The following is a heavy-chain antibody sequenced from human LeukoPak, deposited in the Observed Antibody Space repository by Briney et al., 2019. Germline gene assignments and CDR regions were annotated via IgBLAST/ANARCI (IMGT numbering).Heavy chain of an antibody. CDR2: IIPILGIA. CDR1: GGTFSSYA. V-gene: IGHV1-69*04. Sequence: SVKVSCKASGGTFSSYAISWVRQAPGQGLEWMGRIIPILGIANYAQKFRGRVTITADKSTSTAYMELSSLRSEDTAVYYCAREGLEGYSYGRWGDGMDVWGQGTTVTVSS. J-gene: IGHJ6*02. CDR3: AREGLEGYSYGRWGDGMDV. D-gene: IGHD5-18*01.